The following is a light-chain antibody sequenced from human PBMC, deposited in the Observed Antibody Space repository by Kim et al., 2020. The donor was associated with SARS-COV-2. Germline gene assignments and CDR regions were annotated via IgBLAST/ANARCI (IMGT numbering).Light chain of an antibody. Sequence: LTQPPSVSKGLRQTATLTCTGNSNSVGNQGAAWLQQHQGHPPKLLSYRNNNRPSGISERLSASRSGNTASLTITGLQPEDEADYYCSAWDSSLSAWVFGGGTKLTVL. J-gene: IGLJ3*02. V-gene: IGLV10-54*01. CDR2: RNN. CDR3: SAWDSSLSAWV. CDR1: SNSVGNQG.